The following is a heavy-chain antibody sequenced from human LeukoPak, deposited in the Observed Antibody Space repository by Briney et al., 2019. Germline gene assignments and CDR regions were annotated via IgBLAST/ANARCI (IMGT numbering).Heavy chain of an antibody. CDR1: GGPISSYY. CDR2: IYYSGST. CDR3: ARVLHWSTSDAFDI. D-gene: IGHD2-15*01. Sequence: SDPLSLTCTVSGGPISSYYWIWIRHPRGEGLEWIGYIYYSGSTNYNPSLKSRVTISVDTSKNQFSLKLSSVTAADTAVYYCARVLHWSTSDAFDIWGQGTMVTVSS. V-gene: IGHV4-59*07. J-gene: IGHJ3*02.